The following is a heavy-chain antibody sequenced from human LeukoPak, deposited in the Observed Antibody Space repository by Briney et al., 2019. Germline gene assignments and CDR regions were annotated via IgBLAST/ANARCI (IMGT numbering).Heavy chain of an antibody. J-gene: IGHJ4*02. Sequence: GASVKVSCKASGGTFSSYEISWVRQAPGQGLEWMGGIIPIFGTANYAQKFQGRVTITADKSTSTAYMELSSLRSEDTAVYYCARENAYIAVAGTFDYWGQGTLVTVSS. V-gene: IGHV1-69*06. D-gene: IGHD6-19*01. CDR3: ARENAYIAVAGTFDY. CDR1: GGTFSSYE. CDR2: IIPIFGTA.